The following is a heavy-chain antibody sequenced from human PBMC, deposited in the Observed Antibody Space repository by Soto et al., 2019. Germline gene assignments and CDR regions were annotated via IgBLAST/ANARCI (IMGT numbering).Heavy chain of an antibody. V-gene: IGHV3-9*01. CDR1: GFTFDDYA. D-gene: IGHD4-4*01. CDR2: ISWNSGSI. J-gene: IGHJ6*03. CDR3: AKVSNYYYMDV. Sequence: GGSLRLSCAASGFTFDDYAMHWVRQAPGKGLEWVSGISWNSGSIGYADSVKGRFTISRDNAKNSLYLQMNSLRAEDTALYYCAKVSNYYYMDVWGKGTTVTVSS.